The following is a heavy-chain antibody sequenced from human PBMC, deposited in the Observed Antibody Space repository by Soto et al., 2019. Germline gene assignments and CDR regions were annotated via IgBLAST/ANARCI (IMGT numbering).Heavy chain of an antibody. J-gene: IGHJ6*02. Sequence: GGSLRLSCAASGFTFSSYWMSWVRQAPGKGLEWVANMKQDGIEKYYVDSVKGRFTISRDNAKNSLYLQMNSLRAEDTAVYYCARDFGGWNGRSYYYHGLDVWGQGTTVTVSS. CDR2: MKQDGIEK. D-gene: IGHD1-1*01. V-gene: IGHV3-7*03. CDR3: ARDFGGWNGRSYYYHGLDV. CDR1: GFTFSSYW.